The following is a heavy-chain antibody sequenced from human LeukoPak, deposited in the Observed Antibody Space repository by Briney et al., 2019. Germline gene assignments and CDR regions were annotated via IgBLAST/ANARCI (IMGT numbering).Heavy chain of an antibody. CDR1: GGSFSGYY. D-gene: IGHD5-18*01. J-gene: IGHJ4*02. CDR2: INRSGST. CDR3: ARGSGDTAMVLDY. Sequence: SETLSLTCAVYGGSFSGYYWSWIRQPPGKGLEWIGEINRSGSTNYNPSLKSRVTISVDTSKNQFSLKLSSVTAADTAVYYCARGSGDTAMVLDYWGQGTLVTVSS. V-gene: IGHV4-34*01.